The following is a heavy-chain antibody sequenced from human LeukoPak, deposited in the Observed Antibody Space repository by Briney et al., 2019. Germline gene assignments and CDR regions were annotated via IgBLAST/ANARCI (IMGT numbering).Heavy chain of an antibody. J-gene: IGHJ4*02. CDR1: GFTFDDYG. CDR3: ARVYGGNPGGPFDY. D-gene: IGHD4-23*01. CDR2: INWNGSST. Sequence: PGGSLRLSCAASGFTFDDYGMSWVRQAPGKGLEWVSGINWNGSSTGYADSVKGRFTISRDNAKNSLYLQMNSLRAEDTALYYCARVYGGNPGGPFDYWGQGTLVTVSS. V-gene: IGHV3-20*04.